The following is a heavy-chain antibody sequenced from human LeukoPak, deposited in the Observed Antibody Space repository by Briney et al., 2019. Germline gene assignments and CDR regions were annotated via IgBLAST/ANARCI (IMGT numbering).Heavy chain of an antibody. Sequence: SETLSLTCSVSGGSISSYYWSWIRQPAGKGREWIGCIYTTGNTDYNPSLKGRVTMSVDTSKNQFSLNLSSVTAADTAVYYCARDARGWSGFDYWGQGTLVTVSS. J-gene: IGHJ4*02. V-gene: IGHV4-4*07. D-gene: IGHD3-3*01. CDR3: ARDARGWSGFDY. CDR2: IYTTGNT. CDR1: GGSISSYY.